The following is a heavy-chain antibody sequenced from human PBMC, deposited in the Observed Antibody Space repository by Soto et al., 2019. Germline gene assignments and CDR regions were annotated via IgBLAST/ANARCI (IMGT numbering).Heavy chain of an antibody. J-gene: IGHJ6*02. CDR2: ISAYNGNT. CDR3: ARDLSPLITIFGVVPYGMDV. Sequence: QVQLVQSGAEVKKPGASVKVSCKASGYTFTSYGISWVRQAPGQGLEWMGWISAYNGNTNYAQKPQGRVTMTTDTSTSTAYMELRSLRSDDTAVYYCARDLSPLITIFGVVPYGMDVWGQGTTVTVSS. CDR1: GYTFTSYG. D-gene: IGHD3-3*01. V-gene: IGHV1-18*01.